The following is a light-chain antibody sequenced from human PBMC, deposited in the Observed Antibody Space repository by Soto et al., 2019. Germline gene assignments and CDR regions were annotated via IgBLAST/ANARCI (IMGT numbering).Light chain of an antibody. CDR1: QSVSSNS. Sequence: EIVLTQSPGILSLSPGERATLSCRASQSVSSNSLAWYQQTPGQAPRLLIYSTSIRATGIPDRFSGSGSGTDFTLTISSLQPEDFATYYCQQTYSVAPYTFGQGTKVDIK. CDR2: STS. V-gene: IGKV3-20*01. CDR3: QQTYSVAPYT. J-gene: IGKJ2*01.